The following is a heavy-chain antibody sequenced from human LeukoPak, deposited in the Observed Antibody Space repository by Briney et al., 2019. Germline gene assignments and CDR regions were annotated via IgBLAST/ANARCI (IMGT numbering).Heavy chain of an antibody. V-gene: IGHV4-38-2*02. CDR1: GYSISSGYF. D-gene: IGHD2-21*02. Sequence: SETLSLTCTVSGYSISSGYFWGRLRPPPGKGLEWIGSIYQRATVHYNPSLKSRVTISLDTSKNQFSLNLRYMKASDTAVYYCARAFCVGDCFVLHIYFDSWGLGTLVTVSS. CDR3: ARAFCVGDCFVLHIYFDS. J-gene: IGHJ4*02. CDR2: IYQRATV.